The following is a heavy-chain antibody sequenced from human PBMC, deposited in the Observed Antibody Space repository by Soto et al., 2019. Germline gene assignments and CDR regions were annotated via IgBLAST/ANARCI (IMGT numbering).Heavy chain of an antibody. CDR3: AKETGSWDLSYYYYGMDV. CDR1: AFTFSSYA. V-gene: IGHV3-23*01. CDR2: ISGSGGST. Sequence: GGSLRLSCAASAFTFSSYAMSWVRQAPGKGLEWVSAISGSGGSTFYADSVKGRFTISRDNSKNSLYLQMNSLRDEDTAVYYCAKETGSWDLSYYYYGMDVWGQGTTVTVSS. D-gene: IGHD6-13*01. J-gene: IGHJ6*02.